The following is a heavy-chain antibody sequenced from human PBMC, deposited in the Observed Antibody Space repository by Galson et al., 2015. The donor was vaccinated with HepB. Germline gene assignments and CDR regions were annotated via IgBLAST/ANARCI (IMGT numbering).Heavy chain of an antibody. CDR3: ARDLGMVRGWTQVAYNWFDP. CDR1: GFTFSSYW. V-gene: IGHV3-74*01. D-gene: IGHD3-10*01. Sequence: SLRLSCAASGFTFSSYWMHWVRQAPGKGLVWVSRINSDGSSTSYADSVKGRFTISRDNAKNTLYLQMNSLRAEDTAVYYCARDLGMVRGWTQVAYNWFDPWGQGTLVTVSS. J-gene: IGHJ5*02. CDR2: INSDGSST.